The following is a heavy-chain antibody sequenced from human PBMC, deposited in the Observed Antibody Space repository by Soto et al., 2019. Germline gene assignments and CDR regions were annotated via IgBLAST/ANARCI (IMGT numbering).Heavy chain of an antibody. CDR2: IRNKANSYTT. CDR3: ARGSPGSPLDY. D-gene: IGHD3-10*01. Sequence: GGSLRLSCAASGFTFSDHYMDWVRQAPGKGLEWVGRIRNKANSYTTEYAASVRGRFTISRDDSKSSLYLQMNSLKTEDTAVYYCARGSPGSPLDYWGQGTLVTVSS. CDR1: GFTFSDHY. J-gene: IGHJ4*02. V-gene: IGHV3-72*01.